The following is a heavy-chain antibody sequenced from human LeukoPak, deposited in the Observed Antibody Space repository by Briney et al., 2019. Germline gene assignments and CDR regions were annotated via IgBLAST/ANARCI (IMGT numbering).Heavy chain of an antibody. CDR3: ARLYDILTGYQPPHY. CDR2: IYPGDSDI. J-gene: IGHJ4*02. V-gene: IGHV5-51*01. CDR1: GYSFTNYW. D-gene: IGHD3-9*01. Sequence: GESLKISCKGFGYSFTNYWIGWVRQMPGKGLEWMGIIYPGDSDIRYSPSFQGQVTISADKSISTAYLQWSSLKASDTAMYYCARLYDILTGYQPPHYWGQGTLVTVSS.